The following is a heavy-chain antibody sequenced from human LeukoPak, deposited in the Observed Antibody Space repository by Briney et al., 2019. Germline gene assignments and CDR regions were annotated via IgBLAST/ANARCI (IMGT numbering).Heavy chain of an antibody. CDR3: ARERLQGNWFDP. J-gene: IGHJ5*02. CDR2: INPSGGST. CDR1: GYTFTSYY. V-gene: IGHV1-46*01. Sequence: ASVKVSCKASGYTFTSYYMHWVRQAPGQGLEWMGIINPSGGSTSYAQKFQGRVTMTRDTSTSTVCMELSSLRSEDTAVYYCARERLQGNWFDPWGQGTLVTVSS. D-gene: IGHD4-11*01.